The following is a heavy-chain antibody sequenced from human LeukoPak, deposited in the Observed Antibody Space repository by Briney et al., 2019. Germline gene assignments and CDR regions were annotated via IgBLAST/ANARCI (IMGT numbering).Heavy chain of an antibody. CDR2: IIPSGHTT. J-gene: IGHJ4*02. V-gene: IGHV3-23*01. D-gene: IGHD5-24*01. CDR3: AKDDRWLQFCC. CDR1: GFTFSSHG. Sequence: GGTLRLSCAASGFTFSSHGMNWVRQAPGKGLEWVSGIIPSGHTTYYADSVGGRFTISRDNSRNTVYLQMNSLRAEDTAVYYCAKDDRWLQFCCWGQGTLVTVSA.